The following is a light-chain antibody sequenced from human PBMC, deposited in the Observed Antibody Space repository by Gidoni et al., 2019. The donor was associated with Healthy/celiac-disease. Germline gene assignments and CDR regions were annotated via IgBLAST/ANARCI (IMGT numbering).Light chain of an antibody. V-gene: IGKV1-9*01. CDR2: AAS. CDR1: QGISSY. Sequence: DIQLTQSPSFLSASVGDRVTITCRASQGISSYLAWYQQKPGKAPKLLSYAASTLQSGVPSRFSGSGSGTEFTLTISSLQPEDFATYYCQQLNSYLGDFGQGTRLEIK. CDR3: QQLNSYLGD. J-gene: IGKJ5*01.